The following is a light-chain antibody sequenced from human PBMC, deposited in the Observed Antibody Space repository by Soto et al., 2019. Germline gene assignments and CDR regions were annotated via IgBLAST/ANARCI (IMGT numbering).Light chain of an antibody. Sequence: QSALTQPPSASGSPGQSVTISCTGTSSDVGAYNYVSWYQQHAGKAPKLVIYEVTKRPSGVPDRFSGSKSANTASLTVSGLQDEEEADYYYSSFATSNTWVFGGGTKVTVL. CDR2: EVT. CDR3: SSFATSNTWV. J-gene: IGLJ3*02. V-gene: IGLV2-8*01. CDR1: SSDVGAYNY.